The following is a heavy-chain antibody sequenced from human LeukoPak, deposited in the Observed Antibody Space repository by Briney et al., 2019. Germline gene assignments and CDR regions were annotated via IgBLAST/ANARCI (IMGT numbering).Heavy chain of an antibody. D-gene: IGHD1-1*01. CDR1: GFTFSSYA. Sequence: GGSLRLSCSASGFTFSSYAMHWVRQTPGKGLEYVSAISTNGDTTYYADSVKGRFTISRDNSKNTLYLQMSSLRVEDTAAYYCVKQVPPGYWGQGTLVTVSS. CDR2: ISTNGDTT. J-gene: IGHJ4*02. CDR3: VKQVPPGY. V-gene: IGHV3-64D*06.